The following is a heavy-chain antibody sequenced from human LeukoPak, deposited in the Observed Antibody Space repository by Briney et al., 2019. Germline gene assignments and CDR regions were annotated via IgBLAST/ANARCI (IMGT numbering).Heavy chain of an antibody. D-gene: IGHD3-22*01. CDR1: GGSISSYY. V-gene: IGHV4-4*08. CDR2: FYTSGST. CDR3: TRASYSYDINGWVPFDY. J-gene: IGHJ4*02. Sequence: PSETLSLTCTVSGGSISSYYWSWIRQPPGKGLEWIGRFYTSGSTNYNPSLKSRVTISVDTSKNQFSLKLNSVTAADTAVYYCTRASYSYDINGWVPFDYWGQGTLVTVSS.